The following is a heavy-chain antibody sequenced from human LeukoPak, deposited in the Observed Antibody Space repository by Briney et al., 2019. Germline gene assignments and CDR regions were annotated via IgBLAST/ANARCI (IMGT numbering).Heavy chain of an antibody. CDR3: ARAGGSGSYYVDY. CDR1: GFTFSSYS. V-gene: IGHV3-21*01. Sequence: GSLRLSWAASGFTFSSYSMNWVRQAPGKGLEWVSSISSSSSYIYYADSVKGRFTVSRDNAKNSLYLQMNSLRAEDTAVYYCARAGGSGSYYVDYWGQGTLVTVSS. J-gene: IGHJ4*02. D-gene: IGHD3-10*01. CDR2: ISSSSSYI.